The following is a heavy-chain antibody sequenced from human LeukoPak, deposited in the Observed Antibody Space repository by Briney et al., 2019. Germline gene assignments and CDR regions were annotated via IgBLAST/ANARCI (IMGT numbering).Heavy chain of an antibody. CDR3: ARDRGLELGYYFDY. J-gene: IGHJ4*02. D-gene: IGHD1-7*01. Sequence: GGSLRLSCAASGFTFNTYTMNWVRQAPGKGLEWVSYISGSSGIIDYADSVRGRFTISRDNSKNTLYLQMNSLRAEDTAVCYCARDRGLELGYYFDYWGQGTLVTVSS. V-gene: IGHV3-48*01. CDR1: GFTFNTYT. CDR2: ISGSSGII.